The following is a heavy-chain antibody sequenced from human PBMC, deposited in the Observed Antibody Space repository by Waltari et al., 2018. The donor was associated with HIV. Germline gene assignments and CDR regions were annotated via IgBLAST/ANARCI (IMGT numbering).Heavy chain of an antibody. Sequence: QVQLQESGPGLVKPSQTLSLTCTVPGGSITSGDYYWTWTRQPAGKGLEWIGRVYTSGSANYTPSLRSRVTMSLDTSKNQFSLKLTSVTAADTAVYYCARGLDILTGHYHWFLDVWGRGTLVTVSS. V-gene: IGHV4-61*02. D-gene: IGHD3-9*01. CDR2: VYTSGSA. J-gene: IGHJ2*01. CDR1: GGSITSGDYY. CDR3: ARGLDILTGHYHWFLDV.